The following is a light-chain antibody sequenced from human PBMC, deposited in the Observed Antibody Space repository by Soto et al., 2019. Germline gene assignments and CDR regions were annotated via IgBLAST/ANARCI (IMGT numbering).Light chain of an antibody. Sequence: EIVLTQSPATLSLSPGDRATLSCRASQSISTYLAWYQQKPGQAPRLLIYDASNRATGIPARFSGSGSGTDFTLTISSLEPEDFAVYYRQQRSNWPPYNFGQGTKLEIK. V-gene: IGKV3-11*01. J-gene: IGKJ2*01. CDR2: DAS. CDR3: QQRSNWPPYN. CDR1: QSISTY.